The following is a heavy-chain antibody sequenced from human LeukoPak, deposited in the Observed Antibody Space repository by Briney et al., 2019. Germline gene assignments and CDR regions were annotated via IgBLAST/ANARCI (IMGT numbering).Heavy chain of an antibody. D-gene: IGHD6-19*01. CDR1: GGSISSYY. Sequence: SETLSLTCSVSGGSISSYYWSWIRQPPGKGLEWIGYIYYSGSTSYNPSLKSRVTIPVDTSKNQFSLKLSSVTTADTAVYYCARSLSSGWYETDYWGQGTLVTVSS. J-gene: IGHJ4*02. CDR3: ARSLSSGWYETDY. V-gene: IGHV4-59*01. CDR2: IYYSGST.